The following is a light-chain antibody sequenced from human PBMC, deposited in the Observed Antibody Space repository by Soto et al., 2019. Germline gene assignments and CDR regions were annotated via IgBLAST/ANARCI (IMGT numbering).Light chain of an antibody. Sequence: LASQSISSWLAWYQQKPGKAPKLLIYAASSLQSGVPSRFSGSGSGTAFTLALRTLHPDDIAPPFSQPPATHSPFAQGTKVEIK. CDR2: AAS. J-gene: IGKJ1*01. V-gene: IGKV1-12*01. CDR3: QPPATHSP. CDR1: QSISSW.